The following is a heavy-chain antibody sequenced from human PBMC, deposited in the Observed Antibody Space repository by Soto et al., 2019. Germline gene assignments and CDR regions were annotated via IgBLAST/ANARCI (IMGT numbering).Heavy chain of an antibody. Sequence: PGGSLRLSCAASGFTFSSYGMHWVRQAPGKGLEWVAVISYDGSNKYYADSVKGRFTIPRDNSKNTLYLQMNSLRAEDTAVYYCAKDRPVITIFGVEGIAGMDVWGQGTTVTVSS. CDR3: AKDRPVITIFGVEGIAGMDV. V-gene: IGHV3-30*18. D-gene: IGHD3-3*01. CDR2: ISYDGSNK. CDR1: GFTFSSYG. J-gene: IGHJ6*02.